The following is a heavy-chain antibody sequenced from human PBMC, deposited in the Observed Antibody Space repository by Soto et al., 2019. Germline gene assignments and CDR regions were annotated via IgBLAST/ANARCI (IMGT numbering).Heavy chain of an antibody. V-gene: IGHV1-69*06. CDR1: GGTFSSYA. D-gene: IGHD3-22*01. CDR2: IIPIFGTA. Sequence: EASVKVSCTASGGTFSSYAISWVRQAPGQGLEWMGGIIPIFGTANYAQKFQGRVTITADKSTSTAYMELSSLRSEDTAVYYCARDGYYYDTPNWSDPWGQGNLVTVSS. CDR3: ARDGYYYDTPNWSDP. J-gene: IGHJ5*02.